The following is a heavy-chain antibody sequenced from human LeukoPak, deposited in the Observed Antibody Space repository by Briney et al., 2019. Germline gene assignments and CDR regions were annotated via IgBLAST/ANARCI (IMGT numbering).Heavy chain of an antibody. CDR3: AREPTYSSSWYTTCDS. CDR2: ISARGTTT. J-gene: IGHJ5*01. CDR1: GLTFSSYG. V-gene: IGHV3-48*01. D-gene: IGHD6-13*01. Sequence: GGTLRLSCVASGLTFSSYGLSWVRQAPGKGLEWVSSISARGTTTFYADSVKGRFTISRDNAKNSLYLQMNSLRAEDTAVYYCAREPTYSSSWYTTCDSWGQGTLVTVSS.